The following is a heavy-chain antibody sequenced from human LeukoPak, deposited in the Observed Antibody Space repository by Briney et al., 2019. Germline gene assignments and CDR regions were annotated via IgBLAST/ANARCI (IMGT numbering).Heavy chain of an antibody. CDR2: NNPNSGGT. CDR3: ARVATTANYYFDY. Sequence: ASVKISCKASGYTFTGYYMHWVRQAPGQGLEWMGWNNPNSGGTNYAQKFQGRVTMTSDTSISTAYMELSRLRSDDTAVYYCARVATTANYYFDYWGQGTLVTVSS. CDR1: GYTFTGYY. J-gene: IGHJ4*02. D-gene: IGHD5-12*01. V-gene: IGHV1-2*02.